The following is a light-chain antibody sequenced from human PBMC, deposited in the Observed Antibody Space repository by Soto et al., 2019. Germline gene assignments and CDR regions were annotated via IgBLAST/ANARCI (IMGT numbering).Light chain of an antibody. V-gene: IGLV2-11*01. CDR3: AAWDDNLNGPGYV. CDR2: DVS. J-gene: IGLJ1*01. Sequence: QSALAQPRSVSGSPGQSVTISCTGTSSDVGGYNYVSWYQQHPGKAPKLMIYDVSKRPSGVPDRFSGSKSGTSASLAISGLQSEDEADYYCAAWDDNLNGPGYVFGTGTKVTVL. CDR1: SSDVGGYNY.